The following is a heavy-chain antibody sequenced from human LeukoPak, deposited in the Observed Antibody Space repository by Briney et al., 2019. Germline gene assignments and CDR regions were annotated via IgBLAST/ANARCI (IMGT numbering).Heavy chain of an antibody. V-gene: IGHV3-30*18. CDR1: GFTFSSYG. D-gene: IGHD5-24*01. CDR2: ISYDGSNK. CDR3: AKSGGRDGYNNWFDP. J-gene: IGHJ5*02. Sequence: GGSLRLSCAASGFTFSSYGMHWVRQAPGKGLEWVAVISYDGSNKYYADSVKGRFTISRDNSKNTLYLQMNSLRAEDTAVYYCAKSGGRDGYNNWFDPWGQGTLVTVSS.